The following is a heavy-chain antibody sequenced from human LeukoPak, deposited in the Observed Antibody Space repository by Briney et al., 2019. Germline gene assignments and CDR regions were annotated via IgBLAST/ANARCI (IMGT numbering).Heavy chain of an antibody. Sequence: PGGSLRLSCAASGFIFDYYAMSWVRQAQGKGLEWVSAITGSGGSTYYADSVKGRFTISRDNSKNTLYLQMNSLRAEDTAVYYCAKDWITMVRGVINSKVGHYYYGMDVWGQGTTVTVSS. CDR2: ITGSGGST. CDR3: AKDWITMVRGVINSKVGHYYYGMDV. D-gene: IGHD3-10*01. V-gene: IGHV3-23*01. CDR1: GFIFDYYA. J-gene: IGHJ6*02.